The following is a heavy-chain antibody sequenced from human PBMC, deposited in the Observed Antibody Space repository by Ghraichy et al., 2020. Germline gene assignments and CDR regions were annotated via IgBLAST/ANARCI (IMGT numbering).Heavy chain of an antibody. CDR1: GFTFSAYW. J-gene: IGHJ4*02. D-gene: IGHD2-21*02. CDR2: IKQDGSEK. Sequence: GGSLRLSCAASGFTFSAYWMSWVRQVPGKGLEWVANIKQDGSEKYYVDSVKGRFTISRDNTKNSLSLQMNSLRAEDTAVYYCVSWGRSSSDCYNFGYWGQGTLVTVSS. CDR3: VSWGRSSSDCYNFGY. V-gene: IGHV3-7*01.